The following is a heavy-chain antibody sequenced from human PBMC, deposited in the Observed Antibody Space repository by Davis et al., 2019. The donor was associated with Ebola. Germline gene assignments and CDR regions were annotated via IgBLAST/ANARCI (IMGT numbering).Heavy chain of an antibody. V-gene: IGHV1-24*01. CDR3: ATSKTVTFYYYYGMDV. CDR1: GYTLTELS. Sequence: ASVKVSCKVSGYTLTELSMHWVRQAPGKGLEWMGGFDPEDGETIYAQKFQGRVTMTEDTSTDTAYMELSSLRSEDTAVYYCATSKTVTFYYYYGMDVWGQGTTVTVSS. J-gene: IGHJ6*02. CDR2: FDPEDGET. D-gene: IGHD4-17*01.